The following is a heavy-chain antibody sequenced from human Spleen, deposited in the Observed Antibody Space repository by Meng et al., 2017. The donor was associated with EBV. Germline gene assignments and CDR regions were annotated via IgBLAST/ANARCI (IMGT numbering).Heavy chain of an antibody. CDR2: IYYNGIT. V-gene: IGHV4-30-4*01. CDR3: ARGMYNLLRINWFDP. Sequence: QVQLQESGPGLVKPSQTLSLTCVASGGPINNNNYYWNWIRQPPGKGLEWLGYIYYNGITYYNPSLKSRITMSIDTSKNQFSMRLNSVTAADTAVYYCARGMYNLLRINWFDPWGQGTLVTVSS. J-gene: IGHJ5*02. CDR1: GGPINNNNYY. D-gene: IGHD1-1*01.